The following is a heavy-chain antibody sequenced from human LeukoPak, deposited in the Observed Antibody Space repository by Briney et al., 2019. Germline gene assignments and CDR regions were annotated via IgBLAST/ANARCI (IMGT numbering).Heavy chain of an antibody. CDR1: GFIFRHYA. J-gene: IGHJ4*02. Sequence: GGSLRLSCSASGFIFRHYAVNWVRQSPGKGLEWVSGISGSGDSTYYADSVKGRFTVSRDNSKNTLYLQMNSLRAEDTAVYYCAKGPRGYYGYWGQGTLVTVSS. V-gene: IGHV3-23*01. CDR2: ISGSGDST. CDR3: AKGPRGYYGY. D-gene: IGHD3-22*01.